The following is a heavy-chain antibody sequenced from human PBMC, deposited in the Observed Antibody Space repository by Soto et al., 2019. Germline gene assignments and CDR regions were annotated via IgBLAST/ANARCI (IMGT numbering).Heavy chain of an antibody. CDR2: ISYDGSNK. V-gene: IGHV3-30*18. CDR1: GFTFSSYG. Sequence: GGSLRLSCAASGFTFSSYGMHWVRQAPGKGLEWVAVISYDGSNKYYADSVKGRFTISRDNSKNTLYLQMNSLRAEDTAVYYCAKDRSWNWNPGYYFDYWGQGTLVTVSS. J-gene: IGHJ4*02. CDR3: AKDRSWNWNPGYYFDY. D-gene: IGHD1-1*01.